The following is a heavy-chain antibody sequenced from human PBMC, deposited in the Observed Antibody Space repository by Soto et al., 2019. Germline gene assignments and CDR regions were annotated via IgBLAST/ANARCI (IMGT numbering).Heavy chain of an antibody. J-gene: IGHJ4*02. CDR1: GYTFTSYG. Sequence: ASVKVSCKASGYTFTSYGISWVRQGPGQGLEWMGWISAYNGNTNYAQKLQGRVTMTTDTSTSTAYMELRSLRSDDTAVYYCARYNSPYYYGSGSYNDYWGQGTLVTVSS. D-gene: IGHD3-10*01. V-gene: IGHV1-18*04. CDR3: ARYNSPYYYGSGSYNDY. CDR2: ISAYNGNT.